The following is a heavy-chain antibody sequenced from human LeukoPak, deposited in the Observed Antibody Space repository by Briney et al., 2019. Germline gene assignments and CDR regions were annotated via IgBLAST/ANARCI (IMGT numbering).Heavy chain of an antibody. J-gene: IGHJ5*02. CDR1: GFTVSSNY. V-gene: IGHV3-53*01. Sequence: GESLRLSCAASGFTVSSNYMTWVRQAPGRGPEWVAIIYIGGPKIDADPVNGRFTISRYSSKNTRYLQMSSLRAEDTAVYYCARVQTSAKPYSCYDILPGYHPSGQGTLVSVSS. D-gene: IGHD3-9*01. CDR2: IYIGGPK. CDR3: ARVQTSAKPYSCYDILPGYHP.